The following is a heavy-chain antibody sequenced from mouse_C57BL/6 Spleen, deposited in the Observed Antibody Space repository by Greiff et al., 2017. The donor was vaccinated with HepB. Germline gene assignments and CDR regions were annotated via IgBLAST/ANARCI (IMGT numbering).Heavy chain of an antibody. CDR2: IYPSDSET. CDR3: ARGDSYGSSGYWYFDV. CDR1: GYTFTSYW. Sequence: QVQLQQPGAELVRPGSSVKLSCKASGYTFTSYWMDWVKQRPGQGLEWIGNIYPSDSETHYNQKFKDKATLTVDKSSSTAYMQLSSLTSEDSAVYYCARGDSYGSSGYWYFDVWGTGTTVTVPS. V-gene: IGHV1-61*01. J-gene: IGHJ1*03. D-gene: IGHD1-1*01.